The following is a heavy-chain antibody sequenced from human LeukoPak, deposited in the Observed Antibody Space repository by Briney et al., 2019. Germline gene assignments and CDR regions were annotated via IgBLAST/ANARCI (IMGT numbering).Heavy chain of an antibody. J-gene: IGHJ4*02. D-gene: IGHD2-15*01. V-gene: IGHV4-30-4*01. CDR3: AGVIRGYCSGGSCYSLGFDY. CDR2: IYYSGST. Sequence: PSETLSLTCTVSGCSISTYYWSWIRQPPGKGLEWIAYIYYSGSTYYNPSLKSRVTISVDTSKNQFSLKLSSVTAADTAVYYCAGVIRGYCSGGSCYSLGFDYWGQGALVTVSS. CDR1: GCSISTYY.